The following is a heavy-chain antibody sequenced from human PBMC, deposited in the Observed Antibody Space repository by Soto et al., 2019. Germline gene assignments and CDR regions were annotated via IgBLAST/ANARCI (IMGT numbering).Heavy chain of an antibody. CDR1: GGSISSYY. J-gene: IGHJ3*02. D-gene: IGHD5-12*01. CDR2: IYYSGST. V-gene: IGHV4-59*01. CDR3: ARTEMATISEFAFDI. Sequence: SETLSVTCTVAGGSISSYYWSWIRQPPGKGLEWIGYIYYSGSTNYNPSLKSRVTISVDTSKNQFSLKLSSVTAADTAVYYCARTEMATISEFAFDIWGQGTMVTVSS.